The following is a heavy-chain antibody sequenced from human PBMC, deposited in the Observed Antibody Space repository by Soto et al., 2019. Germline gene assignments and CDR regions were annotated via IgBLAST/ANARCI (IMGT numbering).Heavy chain of an antibody. D-gene: IGHD3-10*01. CDR2: ISHSSSTI. V-gene: IGHV3-48*02. J-gene: IGHJ4*02. CDR3: ARDHYGSGSFSKFDY. Sequence: EVQMVESGGGLVQPGGSLRLSCAASGFTFSSYNMNCVRQAPGKGLEWVSYISHSSSTIYYADSVKGRFTIARDNAKNSLHLQMNSLRDEDTAVYYCARDHYGSGSFSKFDYWGQGTLVTVSS. CDR1: GFTFSSYN.